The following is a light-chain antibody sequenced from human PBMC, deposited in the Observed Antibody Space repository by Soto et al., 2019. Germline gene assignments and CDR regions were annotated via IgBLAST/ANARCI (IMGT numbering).Light chain of an antibody. CDR2: AAS. V-gene: IGKV3-20*01. CDR3: QHYGDSPLYT. CDR1: QSVSSRY. J-gene: IGKJ2*01. Sequence: EIVLTQSPGTLSLSPGERATLSCRASQSVSSRYFAWYQHKTGQAPRLLIYAASIRATSIPDRFSGSGSRIDFTLTISRLEPADSAVYYCQHYGDSPLYTFGQGNELEI.